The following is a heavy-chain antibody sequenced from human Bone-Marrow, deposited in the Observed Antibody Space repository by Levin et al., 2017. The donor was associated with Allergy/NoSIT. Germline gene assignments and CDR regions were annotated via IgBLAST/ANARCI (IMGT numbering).Heavy chain of an antibody. CDR1: GFTFSTYA. J-gene: IGHJ4*02. Sequence: LSLTCAASGFTFSTYAMNWVRQAPGQGLEWVSSVSDSGSYTFYADSVKGRFTISRDNSKNTLYLQMNSLRAEDTALYYCAKDDGTADYSFDYWGQGTLVTVSS. V-gene: IGHV3-23*01. CDR3: AKDDGTADYSFDY. CDR2: VSDSGSYT. D-gene: IGHD2-21*02.